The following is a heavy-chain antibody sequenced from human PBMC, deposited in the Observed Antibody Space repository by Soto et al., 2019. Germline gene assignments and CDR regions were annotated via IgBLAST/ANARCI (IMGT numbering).Heavy chain of an antibody. V-gene: IGHV1-69*06. CDR3: ARVKRFSSSHLDLAVLVYPHQNWFDP. CDR1: GGTFSSYA. Sequence: ASVKVSCKASGGTFSSYAISWVRQAPGQGLEWMGGIIPIFGTANYAQKFQGRVTITADKSTSTAYMELSSRRSEDTAVYYCARVKRFSSSHLDLAVLVYPHQNWFDPWGQGTLVTVSS. CDR2: IIPIFGTA. J-gene: IGHJ5*02. D-gene: IGHD6-6*01.